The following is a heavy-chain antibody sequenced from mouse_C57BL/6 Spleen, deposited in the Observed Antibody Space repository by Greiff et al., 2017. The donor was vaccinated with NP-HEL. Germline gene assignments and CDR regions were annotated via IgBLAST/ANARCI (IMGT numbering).Heavy chain of an antibody. D-gene: IGHD2-4*01. CDR2: IHPNSGST. V-gene: IGHV1-64*01. CDR1: GYTFTSYW. Sequence: QVQPQQPGAELVKPGASVKLSCKASGYTFTSYWMHWVKQRPGQGLEWIGMIHPNSGSTNYNEKFKSKATLTVDKSSSTAYMQLSSLTSEDSAVYYCARQGYEDYDVQFAYWGQGTLVTVSA. J-gene: IGHJ3*01. CDR3: ARQGYEDYDVQFAY.